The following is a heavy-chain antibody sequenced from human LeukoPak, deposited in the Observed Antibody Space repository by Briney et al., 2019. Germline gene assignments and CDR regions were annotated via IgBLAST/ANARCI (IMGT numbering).Heavy chain of an antibody. Sequence: ASVKVSCKASGYTFTGYYMHWVRQAPGRGLEWMGWINPNSGGTNYAQKFQGRVTMTRDTSISTAYMELSRLRSDDTAVYYCARGPNYGDMWFDPWGQGTLVTVSS. CDR1: GYTFTGYY. CDR3: ARGPNYGDMWFDP. V-gene: IGHV1-2*02. J-gene: IGHJ5*02. D-gene: IGHD4-17*01. CDR2: INPNSGGT.